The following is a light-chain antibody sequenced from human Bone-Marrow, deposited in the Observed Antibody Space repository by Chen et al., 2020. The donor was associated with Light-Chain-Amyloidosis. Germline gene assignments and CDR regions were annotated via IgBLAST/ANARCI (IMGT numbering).Light chain of an antibody. J-gene: IGKJ4*01. CDR2: GSS. CDR3: QEYGTSPLT. Sequence: EIVLTQSPGTLSLSPGEGANLSCRASQTISSNYLTWYQQRFGQAPRLLIYGSSSRATGIPDRFTGSGARTDFTLTINRLEPEDFAMYYCQEYGTSPLTVGGGTKVEFK. CDR1: QTISSNY. V-gene: IGKV3-20*01.